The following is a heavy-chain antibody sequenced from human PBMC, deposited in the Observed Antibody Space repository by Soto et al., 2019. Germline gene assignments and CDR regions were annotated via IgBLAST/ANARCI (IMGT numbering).Heavy chain of an antibody. J-gene: IGHJ4*02. CDR1: GGSVSSGSYY. V-gene: IGHV4-61*01. Sequence: QVQLQESGPGLVKPSETLSLTCTVSGGSVSSGSYYWSWIRQPPGKGLEWIGYIYYSGSTNYNPSLKSRVTISVDTSKNQVSLKLSSVTAADTAVYYCARYPYEDGSLFDYWGQGTLVTVSS. D-gene: IGHD1-26*01. CDR3: ARYPYEDGSLFDY. CDR2: IYYSGST.